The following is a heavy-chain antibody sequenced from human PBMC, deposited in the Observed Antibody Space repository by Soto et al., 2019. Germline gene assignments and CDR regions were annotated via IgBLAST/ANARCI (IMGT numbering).Heavy chain of an antibody. CDR3: AADSQQVVDCTLYNNLCLLDV. D-gene: IGHD2-8*01. J-gene: IGHJ3*01. Sequence: SVKGSWTASGFTLTDSAVQWVRQARGQRLEWIGWIVVGSGITNYAQKFQERVTITWDLSTSTAYMELSSLRPEDTAVYYCAADSQQVVDCTLYNNLCLLDVWAQ. CDR1: GFTLTDSA. V-gene: IGHV1-58*01. CDR2: IVVGSGIT.